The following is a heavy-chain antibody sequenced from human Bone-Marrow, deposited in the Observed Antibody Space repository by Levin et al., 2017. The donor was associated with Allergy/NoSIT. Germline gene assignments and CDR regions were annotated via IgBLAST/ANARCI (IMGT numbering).Heavy chain of an antibody. D-gene: IGHD6-13*01. CDR3: VSGPIGAAPVYTFDI. CDR2: VYWDDDK. V-gene: IGHV2-5*02. J-gene: IGHJ3*02. CDR1: GFSLSTSGVG. Sequence: SGPTLVKPTQTLTLTCTFSGFSLSTSGVGVGWIRQPPGKALEWLAVVYWDDDKRCSPSLKNRLTITKDTSKNQVVLTMTNMDPVDTATYYCVSGPIGAAPVYTFDICGQGTMVTVSS.